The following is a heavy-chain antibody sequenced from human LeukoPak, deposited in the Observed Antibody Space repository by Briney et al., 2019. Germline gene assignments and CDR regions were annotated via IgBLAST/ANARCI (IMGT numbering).Heavy chain of an antibody. J-gene: IGHJ4*02. Sequence: SGPTLVNPTQTLTLTCTFSGFSLRTRGVGVGWIRQPPGKALEWLAFVFWNDEIHYSPSLNTRVTITKDTSKNQVVLIMTNMDPVDTATYYCAHRLNSYYFDYWGQGTLVTVSS. CDR2: VFWNDEI. D-gene: IGHD1-7*01. CDR3: AHRLNSYYFDY. V-gene: IGHV2-5*01. CDR1: GFSLRTRGVG.